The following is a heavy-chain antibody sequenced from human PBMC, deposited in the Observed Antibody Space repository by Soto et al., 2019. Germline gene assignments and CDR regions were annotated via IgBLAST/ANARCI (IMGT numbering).Heavy chain of an antibody. D-gene: IGHD4-17*01. Sequence: QVQLVQSGAEVKKPGSSVKVSCKASGGTFSSYTISWVRQAPGQGLEWMGRIIPILGIANYAQKFQGRVTITADKSTSTAYMELSSLRSEDTAVYYCVGDYGDYVFRWFDPWGQGTLVTVSS. CDR3: VGDYGDYVFRWFDP. V-gene: IGHV1-69*08. J-gene: IGHJ5*02. CDR1: GGTFSSYT. CDR2: IIPILGIA.